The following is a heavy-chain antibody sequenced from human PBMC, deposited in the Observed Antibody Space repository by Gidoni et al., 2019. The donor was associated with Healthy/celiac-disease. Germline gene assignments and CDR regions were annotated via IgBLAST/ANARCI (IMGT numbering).Heavy chain of an antibody. CDR3: ARDLGGDV. D-gene: IGHD3-16*01. Sequence: EVQLVESGGGLVKPGGSLRLSCAASGFTFSSDSMNWVRQGPGQGVEWVSSISSSSSYIYYADSVKGRFTISRDNAKNSLYLQMNSLRAEDTAVYYCARDLGGDVWGKGTTVTVSS. CDR1: GFTFSSDS. CDR2: ISSSSSYI. J-gene: IGHJ6*04. V-gene: IGHV3-21*01.